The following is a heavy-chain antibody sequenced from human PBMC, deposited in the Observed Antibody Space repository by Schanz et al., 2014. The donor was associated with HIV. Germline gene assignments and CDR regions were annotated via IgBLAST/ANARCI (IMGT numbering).Heavy chain of an antibody. Sequence: QVQLVESGGGVVQPGRSLRLSCAASGFTFSSYGMHWVRQAPGKGLEWVAVISYDGSNKYYADSVKGRFTISRDNSQNTMYLQMNRLRAEDTAVYYCARDNSGSIDYWGQGTLVTVSS. D-gene: IGHD3-10*01. V-gene: IGHV3-30*19. CDR1: GFTFSSYG. CDR2: ISYDGSNK. CDR3: ARDNSGSIDY. J-gene: IGHJ4*02.